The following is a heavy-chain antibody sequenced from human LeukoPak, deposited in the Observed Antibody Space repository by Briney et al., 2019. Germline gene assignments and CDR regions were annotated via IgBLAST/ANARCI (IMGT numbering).Heavy chain of an antibody. Sequence: GGSLRLSCGASGFTFSTYGMSWVRQAPGKGLEWVSGISGSGGRTYYADSVKGRFTISRDNSENTLYVQMNSLRAEDPAVYYSAKARRGGPITTVRGVKGDYYYMDVRGKGTTVTISS. D-gene: IGHD3-10*01. CDR1: GFTFSTYG. J-gene: IGHJ6*03. CDR2: ISGSGGRT. V-gene: IGHV3-23*01. CDR3: AKARRGGPITTVRGVKGDYYYMDV.